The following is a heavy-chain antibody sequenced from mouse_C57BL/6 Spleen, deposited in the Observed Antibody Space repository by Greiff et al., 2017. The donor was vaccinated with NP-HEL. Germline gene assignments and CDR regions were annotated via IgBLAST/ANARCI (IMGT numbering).Heavy chain of an antibody. CDR3: ARVRITTVVATGYFDY. CDR1: GYTFTDYN. V-gene: IGHV1-18*01. D-gene: IGHD1-1*01. Sequence: EVQLQESGPELVKPGASVKIPCKASGYTFTDYNMDWVKQSHGKSLEWIGDINPNNGGTIYNQKFKGKATLTVDKSSSTAYMELRSLTSEDTAVYYCARVRITTVVATGYFDYWGQGTTLTVSS. CDR2: INPNNGGT. J-gene: IGHJ2*01.